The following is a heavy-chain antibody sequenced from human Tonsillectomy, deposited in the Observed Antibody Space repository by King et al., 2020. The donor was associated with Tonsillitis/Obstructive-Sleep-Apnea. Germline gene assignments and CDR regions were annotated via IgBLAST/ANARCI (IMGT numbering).Heavy chain of an antibody. J-gene: IGHJ3*02. CDR1: GGSISSYY. D-gene: IGHD3-3*01. CDR2: IYYSGST. Sequence: QLQESGPGLVKPPETLSLTCTVSGGSISSYYWSWIRQPPGKGLEWIGYIYYSGSTNYNPSLKSRVTISVDTSKNQFSLKLSSVTAADTAVYYCARGPTNYDFWSGYYSGAFDIWGQGTMVTVSS. V-gene: IGHV4-59*08. CDR3: ARGPTNYDFWSGYYSGAFDI.